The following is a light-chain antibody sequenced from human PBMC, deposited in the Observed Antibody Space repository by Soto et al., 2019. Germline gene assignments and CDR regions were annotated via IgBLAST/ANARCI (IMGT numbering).Light chain of an antibody. CDR1: NIESKS. Sequence: SSELTQAPSATVAPGQTATITCGGSNIESKSVHWYQQKPGQAPVLVVYDDTDRPSGIPDRISGSNSGHTSTLTINRVEAGDEADYYCQVWDSNTEHSVFGGGTKLTVL. V-gene: IGLV3-21*02. J-gene: IGLJ2*01. CDR2: DDT. CDR3: QVWDSNTEHSV.